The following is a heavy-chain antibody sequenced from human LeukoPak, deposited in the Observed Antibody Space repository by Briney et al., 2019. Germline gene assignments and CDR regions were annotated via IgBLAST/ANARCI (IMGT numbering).Heavy chain of an antibody. CDR1: GGSFSGYY. J-gene: IGHJ5*02. D-gene: IGHD2-2*01. V-gene: IGHV4-34*01. CDR3: ARLNATRDIVVVPAAAHNWFDP. Sequence: PSETLSLTCAVYGGSFSGYYWSWIRQPPGKGLEWIGEINHSGSTNYNPSLKSRVTISVDTSKNQFSLKLSSVTAADTAVYYCARLNATRDIVVVPAAAHNWFDPWGQGTLVTVSS. CDR2: INHSGST.